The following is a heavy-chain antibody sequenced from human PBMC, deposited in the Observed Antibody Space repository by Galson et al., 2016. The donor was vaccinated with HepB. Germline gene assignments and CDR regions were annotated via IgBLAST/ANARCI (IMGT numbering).Heavy chain of an antibody. Sequence: SLRLSCAASGFMFSSYWMTWVRQAPGKGLEWVANIKDDGSETYYVDSVKGRFTISRDSGNNSLYPQMNSLRPEDAAVYYCARLYRYGYRDHYYGMDVCGQGTTVTVSS. V-gene: IGHV3-7*01. D-gene: IGHD5-18*01. CDR3: ARLYRYGYRDHYYGMDV. CDR1: GFMFSSYW. CDR2: IKDDGSET. J-gene: IGHJ6*02.